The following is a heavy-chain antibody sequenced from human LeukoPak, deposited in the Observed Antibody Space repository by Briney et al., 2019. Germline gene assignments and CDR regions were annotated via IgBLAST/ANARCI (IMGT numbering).Heavy chain of an antibody. J-gene: IGHJ4*02. V-gene: IGHV1-3*01. CDR3: ARGYYDILTGYYPFDY. D-gene: IGHD3-9*01. CDR2: INAGNGNT. Sequence: GASVKVSCKASGYTFTSYAMHWVRQAPGQRLEWMGWINAGNGNTKYSQKFQGRVTITRDTSASTAYMELSSLRSEGTAVYYCARGYYDILTGYYPFDYWGQGTLVTVSS. CDR1: GYTFTSYA.